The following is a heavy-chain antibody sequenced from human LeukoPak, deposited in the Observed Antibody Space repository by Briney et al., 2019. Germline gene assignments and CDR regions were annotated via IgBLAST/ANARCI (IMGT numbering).Heavy chain of an antibody. CDR1: GYTFTSYY. V-gene: IGHV1-46*01. J-gene: IGHJ4*02. CDR2: INPSGGST. D-gene: IGHD3-10*01. CDR3: ARDSHLEFAYFQGADY. Sequence: ASVTVSCTASGYTFTSYYMHWVRQAPGQGLERMGVINPSGGSTSYAQKFQGRVTMTRDTSTSTVYMELSSLRSEDTAVYYCARDSHLEFAYFQGADYWGQGTLVTVSS.